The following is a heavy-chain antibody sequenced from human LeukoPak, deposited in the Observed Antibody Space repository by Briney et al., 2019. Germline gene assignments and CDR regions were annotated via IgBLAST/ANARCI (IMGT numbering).Heavy chain of an antibody. D-gene: IGHD3-3*01. V-gene: IGHV1-2*02. CDR2: INPNSGGT. CDR1: GYTFTGYY. CDR3: ARASLFWSGYVRQYNWFDP. J-gene: IGHJ5*02. Sequence: ASVKVSCKASGYTFTGYYMHWVRQAPAQGLEGMGWINPNSGGTNYAQKFQGRVTMTRDTSVSTAYMELSRLRSDDTAVYYCARASLFWSGYVRQYNWFDPWGQGTLVTVSS.